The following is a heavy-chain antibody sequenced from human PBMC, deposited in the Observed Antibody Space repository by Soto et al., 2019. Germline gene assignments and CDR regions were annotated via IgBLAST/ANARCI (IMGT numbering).Heavy chain of an antibody. CDR2: FDPEDGET. CDR1: GYTLTELS. V-gene: IGHV1-24*01. CDR3: ARATSDCSSTSCYASITGTRYYYYYYYMDV. D-gene: IGHD2-2*01. Sequence: ASVKVSCKVSGYTLTELSMHWVRQAPGKGLEWMGGFDPEDGETIYAQKFQGRVTMTEDTSTDTAYMELSSLRSDDTAVYYCARATSDCSSTSCYASITGTRYYYYYYYMDVWGKGTTVTVSS. J-gene: IGHJ6*03.